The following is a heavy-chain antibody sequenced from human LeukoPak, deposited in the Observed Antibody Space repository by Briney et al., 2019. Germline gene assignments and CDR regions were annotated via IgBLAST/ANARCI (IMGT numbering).Heavy chain of an antibody. J-gene: IGHJ4*02. CDR3: ARGLTYCSSTSCYTLDY. Sequence: ASVKVSCKASGYTFTNYDIDWVRQATGQGLEWMGWMNPNSGNTGYAQKFQGRVTLTRNTSISTAYMELSSLRSEDTAVYYCARGLTYCSSTSCYTLDYWGQGTLVTVSS. D-gene: IGHD2-2*02. CDR1: GYTFTNYD. V-gene: IGHV1-8*01. CDR2: MNPNSGNT.